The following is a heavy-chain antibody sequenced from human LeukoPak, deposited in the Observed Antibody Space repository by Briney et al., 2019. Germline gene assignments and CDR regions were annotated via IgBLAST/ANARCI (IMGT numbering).Heavy chain of an antibody. CDR2: IYYSGST. CDR1: GDSITNYY. D-gene: IGHD5-12*01. Sequence: SETLSLTCTVSGDSITNYYCSWIRQPPGKGLEWTGYIYYSGSTSYNPSLKSRVTISIDPSKNQFSLKLNSVTAADTAVYYCARATNGYNGYIIADRFDYWGQGTLVTVSS. V-gene: IGHV4-59*01. J-gene: IGHJ4*02. CDR3: ARATNGYNGYIIADRFDY.